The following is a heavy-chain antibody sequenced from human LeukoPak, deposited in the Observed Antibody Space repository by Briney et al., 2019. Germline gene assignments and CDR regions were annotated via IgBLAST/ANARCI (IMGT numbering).Heavy chain of an antibody. V-gene: IGHV3-48*03. CDR2: ISSSGSTI. J-gene: IGHJ5*02. Sequence: PGGSLRLSCAASGFTFSSYEMNWVRQAPGKGLEWVSYISSSGSTIYYADSVKGRFTISRDNAKNSLYLQMNSLRAEDTAVYYCARNCDSGSYYWDHNWFDPWGQGTLVTVSS. CDR3: ARNCDSGSYYWDHNWFDP. D-gene: IGHD1-26*01. CDR1: GFTFSSYE.